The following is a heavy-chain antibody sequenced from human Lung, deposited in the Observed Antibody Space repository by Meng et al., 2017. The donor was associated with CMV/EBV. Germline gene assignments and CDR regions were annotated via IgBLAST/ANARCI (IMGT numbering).Heavy chain of an antibody. CDR2: IKSKSDGGTT. V-gene: IGHV3-15*01. J-gene: IGHJ3*02. CDR1: GFTFSNAW. Sequence: SCAVSGFTFSNAWMSWVRQAPGKGLEWVGHIKSKSDGGTTDYAAPVKGRFTNSRDDSKSITYLQMKSLKTEDTAVYYCAKDIAWVAVAGSAFDIXRQGTMVTVSS. D-gene: IGHD6-19*01. CDR3: AKDIAWVAVAGSAFDI.